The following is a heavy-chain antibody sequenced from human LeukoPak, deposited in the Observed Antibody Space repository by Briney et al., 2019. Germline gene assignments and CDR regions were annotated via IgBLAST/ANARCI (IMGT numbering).Heavy chain of an antibody. V-gene: IGHV3-30*02. CDR3: AKVDENYSSSTYFDY. CDR1: GFTFSSYG. D-gene: IGHD6-6*01. J-gene: IGHJ4*02. CDR2: IRYDGSNK. Sequence: GGSLRLSCAASGFTFSSYGMHWVRQAPGKGLEWVAFIRYDGSNKYYADSVKGRFTISRDNSKSTLYLQMNSLRAGDTAVYYCAKVDENYSSSTYFDYWGQGTLVTVSS.